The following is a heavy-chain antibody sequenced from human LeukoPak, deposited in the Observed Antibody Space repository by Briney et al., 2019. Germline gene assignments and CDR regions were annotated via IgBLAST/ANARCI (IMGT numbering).Heavy chain of an antibody. CDR1: GGTFSSYA. J-gene: IGHJ6*02. D-gene: IGHD1-14*01. Sequence: SVKVSCKASGGTFSSYAISWVRQAPGQGLEWMGGIIPIFGTANYAQKFQGRVTITADESTSTAYMELSSLRSEDTAVYYCARGNPGRGYPYYYGMDVWGHGTTVTVSS. V-gene: IGHV1-69*13. CDR2: IIPIFGTA. CDR3: ARGNPGRGYPYYYGMDV.